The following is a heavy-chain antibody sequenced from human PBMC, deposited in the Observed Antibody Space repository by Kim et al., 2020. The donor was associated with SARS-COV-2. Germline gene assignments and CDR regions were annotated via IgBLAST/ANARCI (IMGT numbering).Heavy chain of an antibody. CDR2: ISRSGTYK. CDR3: VRGGTMYYFDDAGH. CDR1: GFTFRNYG. J-gene: IGHJ4*02. D-gene: IGHD3-9*01. V-gene: IGHV3-21*01. Sequence: GGSLRLSCAASGFTFRNYGMNWVRQAPGKGLEWVSSISRSGTYKAYAETLKGRFTTSRDDSNNSLFLQMNSLRAEDTAVYYCVRGGTMYYFDDAGHWGQGTLVTVSS.